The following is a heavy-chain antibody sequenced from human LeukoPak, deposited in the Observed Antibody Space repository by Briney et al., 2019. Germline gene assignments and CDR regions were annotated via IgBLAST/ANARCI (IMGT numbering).Heavy chain of an antibody. CDR1: GGSISGYY. J-gene: IGHJ4*02. D-gene: IGHD3-22*01. CDR3: ARVDSSGYLDY. CDR2: INHSGST. V-gene: IGHV4-34*01. Sequence: SETLSLTCTVSGGSISGYYWSWIRQPPGKGLEWIGEINHSGSTNYNPSLKSRVTISVDTSKNQFSLKLSSVTAADTAVYYCARVDSSGYLDYWGQGTLVTVSS.